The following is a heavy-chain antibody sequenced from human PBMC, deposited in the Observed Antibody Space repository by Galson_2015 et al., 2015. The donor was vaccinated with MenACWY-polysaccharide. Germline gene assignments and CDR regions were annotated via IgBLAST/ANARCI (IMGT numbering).Heavy chain of an antibody. D-gene: IGHD3-10*01. V-gene: IGHV3-15*01. CDR3: TTDQLKWFGESLDY. CDR2: IKSKTDGGTT. CDR1: GFTFSNAW. Sequence: SLRLSCAASGFTFSNAWMSWVRQAPGKGLEWVGRIKSKTDGGTTDYAAPVKGRFTISRDDSKNTLYLQMNSLKTEDTAVYYCTTDQLKWFGESLDYWGQGTLVTVSS. J-gene: IGHJ4*02.